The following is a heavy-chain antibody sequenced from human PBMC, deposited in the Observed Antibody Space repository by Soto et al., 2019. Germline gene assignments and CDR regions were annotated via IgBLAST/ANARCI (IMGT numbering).Heavy chain of an antibody. J-gene: IGHJ4*02. V-gene: IGHV3-23*01. Sequence: GGSLRLSCAASGFTFSSHAMSWVRQAPGKGLEWVSNIGGDGVGTNYADSVKGRFTISRDNAKNTLYLQMNSLRVEDTAVYYCAREGYGSGSFFSLYFDSWGQGFLVTVSS. CDR3: AREGYGSGSFFSLYFDS. D-gene: IGHD3-10*01. CDR2: IGGDGVGT. CDR1: GFTFSSHA.